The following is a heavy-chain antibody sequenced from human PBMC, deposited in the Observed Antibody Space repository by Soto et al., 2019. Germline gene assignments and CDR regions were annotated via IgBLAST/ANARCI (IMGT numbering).Heavy chain of an antibody. V-gene: IGHV3-9*01. CDR1: GFNFENYA. CDR2: ISWNSGQL. CDR3: AQDKSTGEYSYYRYMDV. Sequence: EVQLVESGGGLVQPDRPLRLSCEASGFNFENYAMHWVRQVPGKGLEWVSAISWNSGQLDYADSVRGRFTISRDNGKNSLYLEMNSLIPDDTALYFCAQDKSTGEYSYYRYMDVWGRGTTVIVSS. J-gene: IGHJ6*03. D-gene: IGHD4-17*01.